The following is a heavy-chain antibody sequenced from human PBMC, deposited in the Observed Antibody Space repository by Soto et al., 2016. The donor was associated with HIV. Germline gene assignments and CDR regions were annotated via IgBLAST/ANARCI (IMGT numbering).Heavy chain of an antibody. CDR2: ISYDGSKK. V-gene: IGHV3-30*04. J-gene: IGHJ5*02. D-gene: IGHD2-21*01. CDR3: AREPPGIFWTPGVWFDP. Sequence: VQLVESGGGVVQPGRSLRLSCAASGFTFSSYAMHWVRQAPGKGLEWVAVISYDGSKKYYADSVKGRVTISRDNSKNTLYLQMNSLRAEDTAVYYCAREPPGIFWTPGVWFDPVGPGNPGPPSP. CDR1: GFTFSSYA.